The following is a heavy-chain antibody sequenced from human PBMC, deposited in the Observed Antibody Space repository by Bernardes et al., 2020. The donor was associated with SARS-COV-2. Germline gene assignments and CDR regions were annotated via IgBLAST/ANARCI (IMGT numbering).Heavy chain of an antibody. V-gene: IGHV4-59*01. CDR1: GGSISSYY. CDR3: ARVGQYSSGWYSSGMDV. Sequence: SYTLSLTCTVSGGSISSYYWSWIRQPPGKGLEWIGYIYYSGSTNYNPSLKSRVTISVDTSKNQFSLKLSSVTAADTAVYYCARVGQYSSGWYSSGMDVWGQGTTGTVSS. CDR2: IYYSGST. J-gene: IGHJ6*02. D-gene: IGHD6-19*01.